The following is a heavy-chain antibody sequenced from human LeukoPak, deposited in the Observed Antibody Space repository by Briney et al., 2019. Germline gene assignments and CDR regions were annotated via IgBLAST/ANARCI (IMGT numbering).Heavy chain of an antibody. D-gene: IGHD3-10*01. CDR2: INPSSGAT. CDR3: AIDNGSGSHLLNWFDP. CDR1: LYTFTGYY. V-gene: IGHV1-2*02. Sequence: GASVKVSCKASLYTFTGYYMHWVRQAPGRGGEWMGWINPSSGATDYAQKFQGRVTITRDTSIRTAYMELSRLRSDDTAVYYCAIDNGSGSHLLNWFDPWGQGTLVTVSS. J-gene: IGHJ5*02.